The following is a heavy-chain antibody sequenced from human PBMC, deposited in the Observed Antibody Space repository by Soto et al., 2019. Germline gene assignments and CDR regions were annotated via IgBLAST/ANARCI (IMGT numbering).Heavy chain of an antibody. CDR3: ARDLLPRVHPFITGTTGSFDY. D-gene: IGHD1-20*01. Sequence: ASVKVSCKASGYTFTSYDMHWVRQAPGQGLEWMGIINPRGGSTSDAQKFQGRVTVTRDTSTSTVYMELSSLRSEDTAVYYCARDLLPRVHPFITGTTGSFDYWGQGTLVTVSS. CDR1: GYTFTSYD. J-gene: IGHJ4*02. V-gene: IGHV1-46*01. CDR2: INPRGGST.